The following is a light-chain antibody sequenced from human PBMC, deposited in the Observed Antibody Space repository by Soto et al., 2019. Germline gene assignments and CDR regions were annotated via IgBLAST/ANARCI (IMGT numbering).Light chain of an antibody. Sequence: QSLLTQPASVSGAPGQSIPISCTGTNSEVGGYNYVSWYQHHPGKAPKLMIYDVSNRPSGVSNRFSGSKSGNTASLTISGLQPEDEADYYCSSYTTSNTRQIVLGTGTKVTVL. CDR3: SSYTTSNTRQIV. J-gene: IGLJ1*01. CDR2: DVS. V-gene: IGLV2-14*03. CDR1: NSEVGGYNY.